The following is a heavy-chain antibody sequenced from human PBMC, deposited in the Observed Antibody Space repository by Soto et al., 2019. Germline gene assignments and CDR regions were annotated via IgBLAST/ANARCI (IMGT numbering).Heavy chain of an antibody. J-gene: IGHJ4*02. CDR1: GYTVTRYG. CDR3: ARCHRGLRCHLDY. Sequence: AAVKVSCTASGYTVTRYGISWVREAPGQGLEWMGWISAYNGNTNYAQKLQGRVTMTTDTSTSTAYLHLSSLTSDDTAVDFCARCHRGLRCHLDYWGQGTLVTVSS. D-gene: IGHD4-17*01. V-gene: IGHV1-18*01. CDR2: ISAYNGNT.